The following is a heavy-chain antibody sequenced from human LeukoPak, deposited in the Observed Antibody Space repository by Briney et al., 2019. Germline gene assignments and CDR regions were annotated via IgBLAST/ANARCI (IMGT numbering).Heavy chain of an antibody. CDR2: ISSDGSNI. D-gene: IGHD6-13*01. J-gene: IGHJ4*02. Sequence: GGSLRLSCAASGFTFSRYWMHWVRQVPGKGLVWVSRISSDGSNIIYADSVKGRFTISRDNAKNTLYLQMNSLRAEDTAVYYCARALAAAGTEAVYWGQGTLVTVSS. V-gene: IGHV3-74*01. CDR3: ARALAAAGTEAVY. CDR1: GFTFSRYW.